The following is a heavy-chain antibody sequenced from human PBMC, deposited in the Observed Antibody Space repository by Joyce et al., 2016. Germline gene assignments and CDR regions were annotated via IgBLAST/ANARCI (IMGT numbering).Heavy chain of an antibody. CDR3: ARNGAYSQDS. V-gene: IGHV4-4*02. CDR2: IYLGGST. J-gene: IGHJ5*01. D-gene: IGHD5-12*01. CDR1: GGSISSAHW. Sequence: QVQLQESGPGLVTPSGTLSLTCAVSGGSISSAHWWSWVRQPPGKGLEWIGEIYLGGSTTYNPSLKSRVTISVDKSKNQLSLKMNSVTAADTAMYYCARNGAYSQDSWGQGTLVTVSS.